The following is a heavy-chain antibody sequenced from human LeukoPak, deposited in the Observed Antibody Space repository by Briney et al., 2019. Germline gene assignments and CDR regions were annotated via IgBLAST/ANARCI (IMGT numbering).Heavy chain of an antibody. CDR2: ISGSGTST. CDR3: ARSDCSVITCYVLDY. CDR1: GFTFNNHA. J-gene: IGHJ4*02. D-gene: IGHD2-2*01. V-gene: IGHV3-23*01. Sequence: GGSLRLSCAASGFTFNNHAMSWVRQAPGKGLEWVSGISGSGTSTDYADSVRGRFTISKDNSKNTLYLQMSSRRAEDTAVYYCARSDCSVITCYVLDYWGQGTLVTVSS.